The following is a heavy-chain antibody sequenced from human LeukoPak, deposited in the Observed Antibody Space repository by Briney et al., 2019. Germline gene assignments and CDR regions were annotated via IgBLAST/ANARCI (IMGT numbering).Heavy chain of an antibody. CDR3: AREEEDTLYMDV. CDR1: GYIFITYG. CDR2: ISPYNGHT. Sequence: GASVKVSCKASGYIFITYGISWVRQAPGRGLEWMGWISPYNGHTNYAQKLQGRVTMTTDTSTSTAYMELRSLRSDDTAVYYCAREEEDTLYMDVWGKGTTVTISS. D-gene: IGHD2-15*01. J-gene: IGHJ6*03. V-gene: IGHV1-18*01.